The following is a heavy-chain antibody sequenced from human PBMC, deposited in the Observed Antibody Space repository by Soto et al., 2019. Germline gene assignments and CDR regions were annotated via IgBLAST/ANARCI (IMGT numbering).Heavy chain of an antibody. J-gene: IGHJ4*02. D-gene: IGHD6-6*01. Sequence: ASETLSLTCTVSGGSISDFYWSWIRQPPGKGLEWIGYIYYSGSTNYNPSLKSRVTISVDTSKNQFSLNLGSMSPADTAVYYCARVGGLAARTFDYWGPGTLVTVS. CDR3: ARVGGLAARTFDY. V-gene: IGHV4-59*01. CDR1: GGSISDFY. CDR2: IYYSGST.